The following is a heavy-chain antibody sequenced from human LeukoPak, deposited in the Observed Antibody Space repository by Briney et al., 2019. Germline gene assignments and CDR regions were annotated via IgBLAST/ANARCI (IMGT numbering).Heavy chain of an antibody. D-gene: IGHD2-15*01. CDR2: ISGDGGST. Sequence: PGGSLRLSGAASGFTFSSYWMHWVRQAPGKGLEWVSLISGDGGSTYYADSVKGRFTISRDNSKNSLYLQMNSLRTEDTALYYCAKDKEVVVAATYFDYWGQGTLVTVSS. CDR3: AKDKEVVVAATYFDY. V-gene: IGHV3-43*02. CDR1: GFTFSSYW. J-gene: IGHJ4*02.